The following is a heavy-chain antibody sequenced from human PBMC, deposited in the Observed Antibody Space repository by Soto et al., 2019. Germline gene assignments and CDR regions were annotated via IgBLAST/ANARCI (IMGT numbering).Heavy chain of an antibody. CDR3: ARHSSGWSGPYAFDI. CDR1: GGSISSYY. Sequence: ESLSRTCPVSGGSISSYYWSWIRQPPGKGLEWIGYIYYSGSTNYNPSLKSRVTISVDTSKNQFSLKLSSVTAADTAVYYCARHSSGWSGPYAFDILGQGTMVTVSS. CDR2: IYYSGST. D-gene: IGHD6-19*01. J-gene: IGHJ3*02. V-gene: IGHV4-59*08.